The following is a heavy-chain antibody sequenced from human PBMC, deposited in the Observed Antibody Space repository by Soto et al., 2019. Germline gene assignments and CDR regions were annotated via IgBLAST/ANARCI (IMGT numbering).Heavy chain of an antibody. D-gene: IGHD5-12*01. J-gene: IGHJ6*01. CDR3: ARASWGRLDSDYRYSAMDG. Sequence: ASVKVSCKASGYTFTSYGVSWVRQAPGQGLEWMGWISVYSGNTNYARKLQGRVTMTRDIYTRAVYMELRSLTSDDTAVYYCARASWGRLDSDYRYSAMDGWG. CDR2: ISVYSGNT. CDR1: GYTFTSYG. V-gene: IGHV1-18*04.